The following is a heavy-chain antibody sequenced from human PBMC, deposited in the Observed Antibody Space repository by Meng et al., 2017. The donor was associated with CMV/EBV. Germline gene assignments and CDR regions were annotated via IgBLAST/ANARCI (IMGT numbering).Heavy chain of an antibody. Sequence: TFSSYGMQWVRQAPGKGLEWVAVIWYDGSNKYYADSVKGRFTISRDNSKNTLYLQMNSLRAEDTAVYYCAKDFSYYYGSGSSVGYFDYWGQGTLVTVSS. CDR2: IWYDGSNK. D-gene: IGHD3-10*01. V-gene: IGHV3-33*06. CDR3: AKDFSYYYGSGSSVGYFDY. J-gene: IGHJ4*02. CDR1: TFSSYG.